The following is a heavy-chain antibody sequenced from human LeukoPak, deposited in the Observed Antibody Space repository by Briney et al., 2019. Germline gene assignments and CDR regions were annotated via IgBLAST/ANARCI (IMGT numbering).Heavy chain of an antibody. V-gene: IGHV3-11*06. CDR1: GFTFSDYY. J-gene: IGHJ5*02. CDR3: ARLLYGSGQGWFDP. CDR2: ISSSSSYT. Sequence: GGSLRLPCAASGFTFSDYYMSWIRQAPGKGLEWVSYISSSSSYTNYADSVKGRFTISRDNAKNSLYLQMNSLRAEDTAVYYCARLLYGSGQGWFDPWGQGTLVTVSS. D-gene: IGHD3-10*01.